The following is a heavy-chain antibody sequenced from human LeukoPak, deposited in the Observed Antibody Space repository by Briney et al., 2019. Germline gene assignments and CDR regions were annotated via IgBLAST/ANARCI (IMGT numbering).Heavy chain of an antibody. CDR3: AREGSITTYDY. D-gene: IGHD2/OR15-2a*01. Sequence: TGGSLRLSCAASGFTFSSYTMHCVRQVPGKGPESVSAISNNGGDTYYAKSVKGRFTISRDNSKNTLYLQMDSLRAEDMAVYYCAREGSITTYDYWGQGTLVTVSS. V-gene: IGHV3-64*01. J-gene: IGHJ4*02. CDR1: GFTFSSYT. CDR2: ISNNGGDT.